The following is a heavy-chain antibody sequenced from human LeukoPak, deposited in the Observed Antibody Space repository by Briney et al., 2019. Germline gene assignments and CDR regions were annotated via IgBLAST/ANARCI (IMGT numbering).Heavy chain of an antibody. Sequence: SETLSLTCTVSGGSISSQYWSWLRQPPGKGMEWFGYTYYSGSTNYNPSLKSRVTISVDTSKNQFSLKLSSVTAADTAVYYCAREGTAAAGYYFDYWGQGTLVTVSS. D-gene: IGHD6-13*01. CDR2: TYYSGST. CDR1: GGSISSQY. V-gene: IGHV4-59*11. J-gene: IGHJ4*02. CDR3: AREGTAAAGYYFDY.